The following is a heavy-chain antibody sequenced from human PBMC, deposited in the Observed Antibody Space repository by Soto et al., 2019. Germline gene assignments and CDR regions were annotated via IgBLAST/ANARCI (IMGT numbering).Heavy chain of an antibody. Sequence: PSETLSLTCTVSGDSISSGGYFWNWIRQHPGKGLEWIGYIYYSGSTYYNPSLKSRVTISVATSKTQFSLRLSSVTAADTAVYYCARDSLGRNSNWYPSFDPWGQGTLVTVPS. CDR3: ARDSLGRNSNWYPSFDP. CDR1: GDSISSGGYF. CDR2: IYYSGST. V-gene: IGHV4-31*03. D-gene: IGHD6-13*01. J-gene: IGHJ5*02.